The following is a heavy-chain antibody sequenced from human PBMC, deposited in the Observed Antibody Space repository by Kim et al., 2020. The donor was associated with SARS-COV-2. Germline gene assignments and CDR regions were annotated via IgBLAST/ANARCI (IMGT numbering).Heavy chain of an antibody. CDR2: IYAGDSDT. V-gene: IGHV5-51*01. J-gene: IGHJ3*02. D-gene: IGHD1-26*01. Sequence: GESLKISCKGSGYTFTNYWIGWVRQMSGKGLEWMWIIYAGDSDTRYSTSFQGQVTISADKSITTAYLQWSSLEASDTAIYYCARHTGSGSYHGAFDIWGQ. CDR3: ARHTGSGSYHGAFDI. CDR1: GYTFTNYW.